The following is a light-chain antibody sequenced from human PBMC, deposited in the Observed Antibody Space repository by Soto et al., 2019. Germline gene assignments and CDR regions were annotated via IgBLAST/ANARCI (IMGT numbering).Light chain of an antibody. V-gene: IGLV2-23*01. CDR2: EAS. CDR1: SSDVGSYNL. J-gene: IGLJ1*01. Sequence: QSALTQPASVSGYPGQSITISCTGTSSDVGSYNLVSWYQQHPGKVPKIMIYEASKRPSGAPNRFSGSKSGNTASLTISGLQAEDEADYYCCSYAGSSTWVFGTGTKLTVL. CDR3: CSYAGSSTWV.